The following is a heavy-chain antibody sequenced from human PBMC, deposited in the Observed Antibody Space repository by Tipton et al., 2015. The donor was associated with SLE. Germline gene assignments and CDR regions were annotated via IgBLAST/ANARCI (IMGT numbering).Heavy chain of an antibody. V-gene: IGHV4-39*07. CDR1: GGSISSSSYY. J-gene: IGHJ1*01. D-gene: IGHD2-2*01. Sequence: TLSLTCTVSGGSISSSSYYWGWIRQPPGKGLEWIGSIYYSGSTYYNPSLKSRVTISVDTSKNQFSLKLSSVTAADTAVYYCAKQTTSHIVEVPGYFQHWGQGTLVTVSP. CDR2: IYYSGST. CDR3: AKQTTSHIVEVPGYFQH.